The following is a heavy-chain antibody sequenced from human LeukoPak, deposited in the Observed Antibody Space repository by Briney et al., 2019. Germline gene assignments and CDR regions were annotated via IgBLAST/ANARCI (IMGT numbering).Heavy chain of an antibody. CDR1: GYTFTEYY. D-gene: IGHD4-17*01. Sequence: AASVKVSCKASGYTFTEYYIHWMRQAPGHGLEWMGWINPNSGDTKYVQKFQGRVTMTRVTTIRTAYLGLRRLRSDDTAVYYCARPRDYGHYDGFDIWGPGTMVRVSS. J-gene: IGHJ3*02. CDR2: INPNSGDT. CDR3: ARPRDYGHYDGFDI. V-gene: IGHV1-2*02.